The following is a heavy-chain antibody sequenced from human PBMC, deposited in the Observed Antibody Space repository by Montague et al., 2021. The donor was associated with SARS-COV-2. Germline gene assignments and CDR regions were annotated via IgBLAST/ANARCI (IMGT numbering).Heavy chain of an antibody. CDR1: GGSISNYY. V-gene: IGHV4-59*01. D-gene: IGHD3-22*01. CDR3: ARGGGYYNYGLDV. Sequence: SETLSLTCTVSGGSISNYYWSWIRQPPGRGLEWIGYIYYSGSTDYNPFLKSRVTISLDTSKNQFSLKVTSVTAADTAVYYCARGGGYYNYGLDVWGPGTTVTVSS. CDR2: IYYSGST. J-gene: IGHJ6*02.